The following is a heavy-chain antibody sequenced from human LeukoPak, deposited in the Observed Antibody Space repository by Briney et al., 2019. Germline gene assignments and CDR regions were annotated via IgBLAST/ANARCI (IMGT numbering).Heavy chain of an antibody. J-gene: IGHJ5*02. Sequence: ASETLSLTCAVYGGSFSGYYWSWIRQPPGKGLEWIGYIYTSGSTNYNPSLKSRVTISVDTSKNQFSLKLSSVTAADTAVYYCAAADIKTNWFDPWGQGTLVTVSS. CDR2: IYTSGST. V-gene: IGHV4-4*09. CDR3: AAADIKTNWFDP. CDR1: GGSFSGYY. D-gene: IGHD2-15*01.